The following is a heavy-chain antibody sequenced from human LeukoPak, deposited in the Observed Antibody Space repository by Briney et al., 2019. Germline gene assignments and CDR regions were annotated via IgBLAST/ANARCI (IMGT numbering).Heavy chain of an antibody. V-gene: IGHV1-18*01. Sequence: ASVKVSCKASGYTFTSYGFSWVRQAPGQGLEWMGWISAYNGNTNYAQKLQGRVTMTTDTSTSTAYMELRSLRSDDTAVYYCARRTTVTTYTGSWFDPWGQGTLVTVSS. J-gene: IGHJ5*02. CDR3: ARRTTVTTYTGSWFDP. D-gene: IGHD4-17*01. CDR1: GYTFTSYG. CDR2: ISAYNGNT.